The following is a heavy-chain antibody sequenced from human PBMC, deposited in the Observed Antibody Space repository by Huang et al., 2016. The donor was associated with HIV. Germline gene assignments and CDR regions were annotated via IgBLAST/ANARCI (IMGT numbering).Heavy chain of an antibody. Sequence: QVQLKQWGAGLLKPSETLSLSCAVYGTSFSGYYWTWIRQPPGTGLEWIGEINHSGSTNYNPSLKSRVTISVDTSKKHFSLKLTSVTAADPAVYYCARGTYYGSQTDRVFDSWGQGTLVTVSS. J-gene: IGHJ4*02. CDR2: INHSGST. V-gene: IGHV4-34*01. CDR3: ARGTYYGSQTDRVFDS. CDR1: GTSFSGYY. D-gene: IGHD3-10*01.